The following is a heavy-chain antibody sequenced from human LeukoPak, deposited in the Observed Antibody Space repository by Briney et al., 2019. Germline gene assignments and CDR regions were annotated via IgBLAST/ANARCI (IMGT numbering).Heavy chain of an antibody. Sequence: SVKVSCKASGGXFSSYLISWVRQAPGQGLEWMGGIVPMFGRANYAQKFQGRVAITADESTRIAYMELSSLRSEDTAVYYCARVRGSALLSFLDDYWGQGTLVTVSS. CDR2: IVPMFGRA. CDR3: ARVRGSALLSFLDDY. V-gene: IGHV1-69*13. CDR1: GGXFSSYL. J-gene: IGHJ4*02. D-gene: IGHD3-3*02.